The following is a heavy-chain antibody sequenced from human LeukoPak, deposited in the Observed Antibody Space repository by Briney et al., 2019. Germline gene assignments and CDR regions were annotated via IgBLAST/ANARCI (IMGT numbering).Heavy chain of an antibody. Sequence: GGSLRLSCAASGFTFSSYGMHWVRQAPGKELEWVAVISYDGSNKYYADSVKGRFTISRDNSKNTLYLQMNSLRAEDTVVYYCAKDTDNWFDPWGQGTLVTVSS. CDR1: GFTFSSYG. V-gene: IGHV3-30*18. CDR3: AKDTDNWFDP. CDR2: ISYDGSNK. J-gene: IGHJ5*02.